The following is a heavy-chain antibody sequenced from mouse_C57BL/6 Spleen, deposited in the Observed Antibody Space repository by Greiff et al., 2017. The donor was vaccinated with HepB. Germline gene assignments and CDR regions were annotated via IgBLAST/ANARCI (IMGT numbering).Heavy chain of an antibody. V-gene: IGHV5-6*01. Sequence: EVQVVESGGDLVKPGGSLKLSCAASGFTFSSYGMSWVRQTPDKRLEWVATISSGGSYTYYPDSVKGRFTISRDNAKNTLYLQMSSLKSEDTAMYYCARDSYAMDYWGQGTSVTVSS. CDR2: ISSGGSYT. CDR3: ARDSYAMDY. CDR1: GFTFSSYG. J-gene: IGHJ4*01.